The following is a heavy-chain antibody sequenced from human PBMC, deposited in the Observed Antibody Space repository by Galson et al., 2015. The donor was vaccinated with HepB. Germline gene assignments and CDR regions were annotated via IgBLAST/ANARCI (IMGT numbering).Heavy chain of an antibody. V-gene: IGHV1-58*02. D-gene: IGHD1-1*01. CDR3: AAGNIGTGTTPYYYYMDV. CDR1: GFTFTSSA. Sequence: SVKVSCKASGFTFTSSAMQWVRQARGQRLEWIGWIVVGSGNTNYAQKFQERVTITRDMSTSTAYMELSSLRSEDTAVYYCAAGNIGTGTTPYYYYMDVWGKGTTVTVSS. J-gene: IGHJ6*03. CDR2: IVVGSGNT.